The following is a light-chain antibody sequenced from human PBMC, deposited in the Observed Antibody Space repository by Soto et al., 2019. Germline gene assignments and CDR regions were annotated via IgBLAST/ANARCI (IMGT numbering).Light chain of an antibody. Sequence: QSVLPQPPSVSAAPGQTVTISCSGSSSNIGTNYVSWYRQFPSTAPKLLIYDNNKRPSGIPDRFSGSKSGTSATLAITGLQAGDEADYYCSSYAGSSNVFGTGTKLTVL. CDR1: SSNIGTNY. V-gene: IGLV1-51*01. CDR2: DNN. J-gene: IGLJ1*01. CDR3: SSYAGSSNV.